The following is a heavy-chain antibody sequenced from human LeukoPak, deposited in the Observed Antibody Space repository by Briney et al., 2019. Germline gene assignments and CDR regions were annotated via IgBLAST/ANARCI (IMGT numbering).Heavy chain of an antibody. J-gene: IGHJ4*02. CDR2: SYHSGST. CDR3: ARGRYHQPLQFDY. Sequence: SGTLSLTCAVSGDSISSSNWWSWVRQPPGKGLEWIGESYHSGSTNYHPSLKSRVTISVDKSKNHFSLKLSSVTAADTAMYYCARGRYHQPLQFDYWGQGTLVTVSS. CDR1: GDSISSSNW. D-gene: IGHD2-2*01. V-gene: IGHV4-4*02.